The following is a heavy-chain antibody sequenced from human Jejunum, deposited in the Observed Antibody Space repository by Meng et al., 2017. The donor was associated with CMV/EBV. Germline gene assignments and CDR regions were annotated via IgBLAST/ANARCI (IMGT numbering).Heavy chain of an antibody. CDR2: ITHSGST. CDR1: GGPFSCY. V-gene: IGHV4-34*01. D-gene: IGHD1-26*01. Sequence: VPRHHCGPGLLKPSESLALTFGVCGGPFSCYWSWVRQSPGKGLEWIGEITHSGSTNYNVSLKSRVTISIDTSKNQFSLKLSSVTATDTAVYYCAPGFRSWSGSYSSWGQGTLVTVSS. CDR3: APGFRSWSGSYSS. J-gene: IGHJ4*02.